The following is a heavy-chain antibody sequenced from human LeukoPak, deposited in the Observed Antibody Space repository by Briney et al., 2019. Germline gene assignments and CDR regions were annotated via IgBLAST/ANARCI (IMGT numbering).Heavy chain of an antibody. J-gene: IGHJ4*02. V-gene: IGHV3-53*05. CDR2: FYSGGST. CDR1: GFIVSNYY. Sequence: PGGSLRLSCAASGFIVSNYYRSWVRQAPGKGLEWVSVFYSGGSTHYADSVKGRFTISRDNSRNTLYLQMNSLRAEYTAVYYCARAPEWLIFDYWGQGTLVTVSS. D-gene: IGHD6-19*01. CDR3: ARAPEWLIFDY.